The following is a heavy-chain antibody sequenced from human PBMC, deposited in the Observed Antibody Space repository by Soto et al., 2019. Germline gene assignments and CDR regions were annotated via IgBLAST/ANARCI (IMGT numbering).Heavy chain of an antibody. CDR2: INHLETT. CDR3: ARGVGYDSFDY. V-gene: IGHV4-30-2*01. D-gene: IGHD1-1*01. CDR1: GASITYGGYS. J-gene: IGHJ4*02. Sequence: TLSLTCTVSGASITYGGYSWSWIRQPPGKGLEWIGYINHLETTFYNPSFESRLTLSIDRTKNQFSLKLNSMTAADGAEYFCARGVGYDSFDYWGQGIMVTVSS.